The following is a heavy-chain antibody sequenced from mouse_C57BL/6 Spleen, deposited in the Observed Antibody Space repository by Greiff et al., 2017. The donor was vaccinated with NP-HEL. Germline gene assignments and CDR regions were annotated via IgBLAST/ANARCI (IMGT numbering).Heavy chain of an antibody. V-gene: IGHV5-16*01. D-gene: IGHD2-4*01. CDR2: INYDGSST. CDR1: GFTFSDYY. Sequence: EVQLVESEGGLVQPGSSMKLSCTASGFTFSDYYMAWVRQVPEKGLEWVANINYDGSSTYYLDSLKSRFIISRDNAKNILYLQMSSLKSEDTATYYCARDLSMITTGYWYFDVWGTGTTVTVSS. J-gene: IGHJ1*03. CDR3: ARDLSMITTGYWYFDV.